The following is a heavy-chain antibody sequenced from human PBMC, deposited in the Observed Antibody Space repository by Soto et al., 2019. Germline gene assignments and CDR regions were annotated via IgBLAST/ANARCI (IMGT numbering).Heavy chain of an antibody. CDR2: IYYSGST. Sequence: QVQLQESGPGLVKPSETLSLTCTVSGGSVSGATYYWSWIRQPPGKGLECIGFIYYSGSTNYNPSLESRVTMSVDTSKKQFSLKVRSVTAADTAVYYCARLLFSRSLTALDVWGQGTTVTVSS. CDR3: ARLLFSRSLTALDV. D-gene: IGHD6-6*01. J-gene: IGHJ6*02. CDR1: GGSVSGATYY. V-gene: IGHV4-61*01.